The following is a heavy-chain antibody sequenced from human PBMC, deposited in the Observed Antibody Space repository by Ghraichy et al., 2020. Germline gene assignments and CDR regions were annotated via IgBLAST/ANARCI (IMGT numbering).Heavy chain of an antibody. D-gene: IGHD2-2*03. CDR1: GFTFSSYS. Sequence: GGSLRPSCAASGFTFSSYSMNWVRQAPGKGLEWVSSISSSSSYIYYADSVKGRFTISRDNAKNSLYLQMNSLRAEDTAVYYCARGVSGGYCSSTSCWGSDYWGQGTLVTISS. CDR2: ISSSSSYI. CDR3: ARGVSGGYCSSTSCWGSDY. V-gene: IGHV3-21*01. J-gene: IGHJ4*02.